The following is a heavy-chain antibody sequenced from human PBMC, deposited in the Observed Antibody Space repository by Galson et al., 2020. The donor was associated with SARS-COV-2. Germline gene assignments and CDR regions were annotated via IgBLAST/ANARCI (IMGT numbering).Heavy chain of an antibody. J-gene: IGHJ4*02. V-gene: IGHV4-61*09. Sequence: SETLSLTCTVSGGSISSGSYYWSWIRQPAGKGLEWIGHIYASGNTNYNPSLKSRVAISVGSSKNQFSLKLSSVTAADTAVYYCAREKGLLDYWGQGTLVTVSS. CDR3: AREKGLLDY. CDR1: GGSISSGSYY. CDR2: IYASGNT.